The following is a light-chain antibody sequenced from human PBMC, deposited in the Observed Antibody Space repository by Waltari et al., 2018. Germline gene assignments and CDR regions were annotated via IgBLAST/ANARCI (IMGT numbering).Light chain of an antibody. CDR3: QQYISYWMT. CDR1: QNVRTW. V-gene: IGKV1-5*03. Sequence: DIQMTQSPSTLSASIGDRVTITCRASQNVRTWVAWYQQKTGKAPKLLISQASTLETGVPSRFSGSGSGTEFTLTISSLQPDDLATYYCQQYISYWMTFGQGTKVELK. J-gene: IGKJ1*01. CDR2: QAS.